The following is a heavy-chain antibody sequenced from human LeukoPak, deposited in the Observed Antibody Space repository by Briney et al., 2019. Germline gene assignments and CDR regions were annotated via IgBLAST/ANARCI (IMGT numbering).Heavy chain of an antibody. Sequence: PGGSLRLSCVGSGFTYTDYWMHWFRQAPGKGPVCVSRINPDGTIIDYADPVKGRFSISRDNAKNLLYLQMNGLRADDTAVYYCAKDLSWNTADRWGQGILVTVSS. D-gene: IGHD5-18*01. J-gene: IGHJ5*02. V-gene: IGHV3-74*01. CDR2: INPDGTII. CDR1: GFTYTDYW. CDR3: AKDLSWNTADR.